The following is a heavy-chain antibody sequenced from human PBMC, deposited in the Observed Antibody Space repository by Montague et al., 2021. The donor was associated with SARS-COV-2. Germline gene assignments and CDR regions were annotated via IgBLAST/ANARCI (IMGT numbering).Heavy chain of an antibody. CDR2: IYNTGXT. V-gene: IGHV4-61*08. CDR3: ATEMPAYDVFDI. Sequence: SETLSLTCTVSGGSVTSGDYYWTWIRQPPGKGLEWIGYIYNTGXTXYXXXXKSRVTISMDTPKNQFSLKVDSVSAADTAVYYCATEMPAYDVFDIWGQGTMVTVSS. D-gene: IGHD2-2*01. CDR1: GGSVTSGDYY. J-gene: IGHJ3*02.